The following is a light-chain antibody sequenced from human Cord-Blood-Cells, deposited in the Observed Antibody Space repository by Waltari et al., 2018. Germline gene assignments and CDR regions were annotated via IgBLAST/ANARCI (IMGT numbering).Light chain of an antibody. V-gene: IGLV2-14*01. CDR2: DVR. Sequence: QSALTQPASVSRSPGQPITTSCPGTRRDAGGYNYVSWYQQHPGKAPKLMIYDVRKRPSGVSNRFSGSKSGNTASLTISGLQAEDEADYYCSSYTSSSTWVFGGGTKLTVL. CDR3: SSYTSSSTWV. CDR1: RRDAGGYNY. J-gene: IGLJ3*02.